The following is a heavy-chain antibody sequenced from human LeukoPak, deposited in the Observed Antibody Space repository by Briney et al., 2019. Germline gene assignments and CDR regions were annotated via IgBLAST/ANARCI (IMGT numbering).Heavy chain of an antibody. D-gene: IGHD6-13*01. CDR3: AKGGSYSSSWYGTFDY. V-gene: IGHV3-30*02. J-gene: IGHJ4*02. CDR1: GFTFSSYG. CDR2: IRYDGSDK. Sequence: PGGSLRLSCAASGFTFSSYGMHWVRQAPGKGLEWVAFIRYDGSDKYYADSVKGRFTISRDNSKNTLYLQMNSLRAEDTAVYYCAKGGSYSSSWYGTFDYWGQGTLVTVSS.